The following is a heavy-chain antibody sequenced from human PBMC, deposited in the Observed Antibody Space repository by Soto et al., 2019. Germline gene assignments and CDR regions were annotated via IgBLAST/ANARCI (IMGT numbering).Heavy chain of an antibody. D-gene: IGHD6-6*01. CDR1: GFIFNDYA. J-gene: IGHJ6*03. V-gene: IGHV3-23*01. CDR2: ISGSGGST. CDR3: AECVTRKTAGRNYYYYYMAD. Sequence: EVQLLESGGGLVQPGGSLRLSCAASGFIFNDYAMTWVRQAPGKGLEWVSGISGSGGSTYYADSVKGRFTISSDNSKNSLKLQMSSLRGDDTALYYCAECVTRKTAGRNYYYYYMADWGAGPTATVSS.